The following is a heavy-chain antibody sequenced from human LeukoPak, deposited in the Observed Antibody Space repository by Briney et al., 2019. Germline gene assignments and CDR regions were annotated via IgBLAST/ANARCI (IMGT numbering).Heavy chain of an antibody. V-gene: IGHV4-30-4*08. CDR2: IYYSGST. CDR3: ARETPGGNDAFDI. CDR1: GGSISSGDYY. D-gene: IGHD3-16*01. Sequence: SETLSLTCTVSGGSISSGDYYWSWIRQPPGKGLEWIGYIYYSGSTYYNPSLKSRVTISVDTSKNQFSLKLSSVTAADTAVYYCARETPGGNDAFDIWGQGTMVTVSS. J-gene: IGHJ3*02.